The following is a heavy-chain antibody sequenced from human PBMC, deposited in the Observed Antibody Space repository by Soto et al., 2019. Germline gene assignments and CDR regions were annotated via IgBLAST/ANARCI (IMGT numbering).Heavy chain of an antibody. CDR2: VSHIGST. CDR1: GGSISNSSYL. CDR3: SRIAVSGPRTGFDY. J-gene: IGHJ4*02. V-gene: IGHV4-39*01. D-gene: IGHD6-19*01. Sequence: QLQLQESGPGLVKPSETLSLTCSASGGSISNSSYLWGWVRQPPGKGLQWIGSVSHIGSTKYNPSLKSRLTISVGTSKTPSSLRLDSVTAADTAVYYCSRIAVSGPRTGFDYWGQGILVTVSS.